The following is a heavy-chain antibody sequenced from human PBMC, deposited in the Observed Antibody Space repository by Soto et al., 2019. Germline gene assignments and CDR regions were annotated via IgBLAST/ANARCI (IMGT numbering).Heavy chain of an antibody. CDR3: ARGRTGTTSYFDY. Sequence: GASVKVSWKASGYTFTGYYLHWVRQAPGQGLEWMGWINPNSGGTNYAQKFQGRVTMTRDTSISTAYMELSRLRSDDTAVYYCARGRTGTTSYFDYWRQGNLVTVSS. V-gene: IGHV1-2*02. CDR2: INPNSGGT. CDR1: GYTFTGYY. D-gene: IGHD1-1*01. J-gene: IGHJ4*02.